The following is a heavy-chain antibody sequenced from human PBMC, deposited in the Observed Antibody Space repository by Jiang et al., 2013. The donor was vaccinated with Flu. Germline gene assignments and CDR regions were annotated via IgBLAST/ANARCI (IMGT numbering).Heavy chain of an antibody. CDR2: ISGYNGKT. J-gene: IGHJ4*02. V-gene: IGHV1-18*04. D-gene: IGHD2-8*02. CDR3: ARGWSTAYFDY. CDR1: GYTFTNYG. Sequence: GAEVKKPGASVKVSCRASGYTFTNYGITWVRQAPGQGLEWMGWISGYNGKTVSAERFEGRVSMTTDTSMRTAYMELRSLRSDDTAVYYCARGWSTAYFDYWGRGTPLTVSS.